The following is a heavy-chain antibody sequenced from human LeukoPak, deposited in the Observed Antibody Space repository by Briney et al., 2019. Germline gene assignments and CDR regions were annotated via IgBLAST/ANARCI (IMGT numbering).Heavy chain of an antibody. CDR2: IYYSGST. CDR1: GGSISSGGYY. J-gene: IGHJ4*02. V-gene: IGHV4-31*03. CDR3: ARMDVAAAGRAFDY. Sequence: PSETLSLTCTVSGGSISSGGYYWSWIRQHPGKGLEWIGYIYYSGSTYYNPSLKSRVTISVDTSKNQFPLKLSSVTAADTAVYYCARMDVAAAGRAFDYWGQGTLVTVSS. D-gene: IGHD6-13*01.